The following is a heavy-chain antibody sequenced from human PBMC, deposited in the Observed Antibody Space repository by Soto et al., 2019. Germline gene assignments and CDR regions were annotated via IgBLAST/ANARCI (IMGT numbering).Heavy chain of an antibody. Sequence: QVQLVQSGAEVKKPGSSVKVSCKASGGTFSSYAISWVRQAPGQGLEWMGGIIPIFGTANYAQKFQGRVTITADESTSTDYMEMSSLKSEDTAVYYCARDSYCSSTSCYHYYYYGMDVWGQGTTVTVSS. CDR1: GGTFSSYA. CDR3: ARDSYCSSTSCYHYYYYGMDV. V-gene: IGHV1-69*01. J-gene: IGHJ6*02. CDR2: IIPIFGTA. D-gene: IGHD2-2*01.